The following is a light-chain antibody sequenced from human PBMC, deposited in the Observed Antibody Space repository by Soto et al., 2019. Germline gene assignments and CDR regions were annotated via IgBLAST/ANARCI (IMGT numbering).Light chain of an antibody. CDR2: VAS. J-gene: IGKJ4*01. CDR3: QHYNVWPLT. V-gene: IGKV3-15*01. CDR1: QSVSRN. Sequence: EIVMTQSPATLSVSPGERATLSCRASQSVSRNLAWYQQKPGQTPKLLIYVASTRATGIPARFSGSGSGTEFTLTISSLQSEDFAVYYCQHYNVWPLTFGGGTKVEFK.